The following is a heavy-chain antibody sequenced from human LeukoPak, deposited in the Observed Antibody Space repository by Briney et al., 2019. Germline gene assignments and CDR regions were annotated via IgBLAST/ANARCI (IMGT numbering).Heavy chain of an antibody. Sequence: ASVTVSCKASGYTFTSYGISWVRQAPGQGLEWMGWISAYNGNTNYAQKLQGRVTMTTDTSTSTAYMELRSLRSDDTAVYYCVRDEAGWLQSMSWFDPWGQGTLVTVSS. CDR1: GYTFTSYG. V-gene: IGHV1-18*01. D-gene: IGHD5-24*01. CDR2: ISAYNGNT. CDR3: VRDEAGWLQSMSWFDP. J-gene: IGHJ5*02.